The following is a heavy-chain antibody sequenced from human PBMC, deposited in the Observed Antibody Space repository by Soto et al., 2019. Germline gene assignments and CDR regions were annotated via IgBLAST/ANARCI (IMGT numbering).Heavy chain of an antibody. CDR1: GFSFTGYY. V-gene: IGHV1-2*02. D-gene: IGHD6-6*01. J-gene: IGHJ5*02. Sequence: ASVRVSCKASGFSFTGYYIHWLRQAPGQGLEWMGWINAHSGGTEYAQKFQGRVTLTRDTSIATAYLTLTSLTSDDTALYYCAKDLTRQLAYWLDPWGQGTQVTVSS. CDR3: AKDLTRQLAYWLDP. CDR2: INAHSGGT.